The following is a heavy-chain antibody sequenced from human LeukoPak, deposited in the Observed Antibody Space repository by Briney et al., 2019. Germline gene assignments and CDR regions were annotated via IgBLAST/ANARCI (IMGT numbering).Heavy chain of an antibody. CDR3: AKGSVSASFGLVYLGATTKDHFDY. D-gene: IGHD1-26*01. CDR1: GFTFSNYA. V-gene: IGHV3-30-3*01. J-gene: IGHJ4*02. Sequence: PGRSLRLSCAASGFTFSNYAMHWVRQAPGKGLEWVAVISYDGSNKYYVDSVKGRFTISRDNSKNTLYLQMNSLRAEDTAVYYCAKGSVSASFGLVYLGATTKDHFDYWGQGTLVTVSS. CDR2: ISYDGSNK.